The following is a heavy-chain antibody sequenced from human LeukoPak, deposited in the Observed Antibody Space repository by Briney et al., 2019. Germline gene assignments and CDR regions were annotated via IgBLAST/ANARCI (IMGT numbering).Heavy chain of an antibody. CDR2: ISGSGGST. D-gene: IGHD5-24*01. CDR3: ARVTGGYNLVDY. Sequence: GGSLRLSCAASGFTFSSSAMSWVRQAPGKGLEWVSGISGSGGSTYYADSVKGRFTISRDNSKNTLYLQMNSLRAEDTGVYYCARVTGGYNLVDYWGQGTLVTVSS. CDR1: GFTFSSSA. J-gene: IGHJ4*02. V-gene: IGHV3-23*01.